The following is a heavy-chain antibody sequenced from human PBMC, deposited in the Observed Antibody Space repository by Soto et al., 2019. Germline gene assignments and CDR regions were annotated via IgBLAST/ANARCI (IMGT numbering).Heavy chain of an antibody. CDR1: GYTFTSYG. CDR2: ISAYNGNT. Sequence: ASGEGSCKASGYTFTSYGISWVRQAPGQGLEWMGWISAYNGNTNYAQKLQGRVTMTTDTSTSTAYMELRSLRSDDTAVYYCASDYDSSGYYYGGAFDIWGQGTMVTVSS. J-gene: IGHJ3*02. CDR3: ASDYDSSGYYYGGAFDI. V-gene: IGHV1-18*01. D-gene: IGHD3-22*01.